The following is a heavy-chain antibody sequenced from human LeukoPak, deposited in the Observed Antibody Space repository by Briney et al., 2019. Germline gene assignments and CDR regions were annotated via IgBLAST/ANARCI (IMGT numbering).Heavy chain of an antibody. CDR1: GGSISGYY. CDR2: IYYSGST. J-gene: IGHJ4*02. V-gene: IGHV4-59*01. Sequence: SETLSLTCTVSGGSISGYYWSWIRQPPGKGLQWIGYIYYSGSTNYNPSLKSRVTISVDTSKNQFSLKLRSVTAADTAVYYCARDYGGNLDYWGQGTLVTVSS. D-gene: IGHD4-23*01. CDR3: ARDYGGNLDY.